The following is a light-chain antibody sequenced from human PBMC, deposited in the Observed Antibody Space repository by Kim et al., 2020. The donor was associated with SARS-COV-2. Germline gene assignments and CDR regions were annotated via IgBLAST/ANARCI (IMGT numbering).Light chain of an antibody. CDR3: QQSYSAPCT. J-gene: IGKJ3*01. Sequence: DIQMTQSPSSLSASVGDSVTIACRTSQNIASYLNWYQQRPGQAPKLLIFAPSTLASGAPSRFSASGSGTDFTLTIDSLQREDFATYFCQQSYSAPCTFGPGTKVDIK. CDR1: QNIASY. V-gene: IGKV1-39*01. CDR2: APS.